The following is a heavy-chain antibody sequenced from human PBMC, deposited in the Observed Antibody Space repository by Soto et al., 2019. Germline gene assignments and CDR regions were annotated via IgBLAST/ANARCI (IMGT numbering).Heavy chain of an antibody. V-gene: IGHV4-59*01. CDR1: GGSIFSSY. CDR3: ARAPAASSWFEP. CDR2: VYYSGST. D-gene: IGHD2-15*01. Sequence: SETLSLTCTVSGGSIFSSYWTWIRQPPGKGLEWIGNVYYSGSTNYNPSLKSRITISVDTSKNQFSLNLSSVTAADTAVYYCARAPAASSWFEPWGQGTLVTVAS. J-gene: IGHJ5*02.